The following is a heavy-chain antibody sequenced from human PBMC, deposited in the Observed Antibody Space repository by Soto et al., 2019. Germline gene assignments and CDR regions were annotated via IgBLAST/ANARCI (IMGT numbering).Heavy chain of an antibody. CDR3: AHFRTLVPAAPTYWFDP. Sequence: SGPTLVNPTQTLTLTCTFSGFSLSTSGVGVGWIRQPPGKALEWLALIYWDDDKRYSPSLKSRLTITKDTSKNQVVLTMTNMDPVDTATYYRAHFRTLVPAAPTYWFDPWGQGTLVTVSS. CDR2: IYWDDDK. CDR1: GFSLSTSGVG. D-gene: IGHD2-2*01. V-gene: IGHV2-5*02. J-gene: IGHJ5*02.